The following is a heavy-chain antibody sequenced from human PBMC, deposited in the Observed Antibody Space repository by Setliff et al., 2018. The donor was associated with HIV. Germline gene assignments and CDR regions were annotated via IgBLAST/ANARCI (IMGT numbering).Heavy chain of an antibody. Sequence: PSETLSLTCTVSGASISSHYWSWIRQPPGKGLEWIGNVHYRGSTNYNPSLKSRVTISVDTSKNHFSLKLSSVTAADTAVYYCARVPAALERWFDPWGQGTLVTVSS. CDR1: GASISSHY. J-gene: IGHJ5*02. V-gene: IGHV4-59*11. CDR2: VHYRGST. D-gene: IGHD2-2*01. CDR3: ARVPAALERWFDP.